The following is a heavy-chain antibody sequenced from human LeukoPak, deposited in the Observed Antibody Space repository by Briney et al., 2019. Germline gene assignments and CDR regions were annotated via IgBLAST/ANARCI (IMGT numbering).Heavy chain of an antibody. J-gene: IGHJ4*02. CDR3: AKKPATIKFPFDI. CDR2: ISASGKFK. Sequence: GGSLRLSCAASGITFSTYTMNWVRQAPGKGLEWVSSISASGKFKYYADSLKGRFTISRDNAKNSLYLQLDTLRAEDTAVYYCAKKPATIKFPFDIWGQGTLVTVSP. D-gene: IGHD5-24*01. CDR1: GITFSTYT. V-gene: IGHV3-21*04.